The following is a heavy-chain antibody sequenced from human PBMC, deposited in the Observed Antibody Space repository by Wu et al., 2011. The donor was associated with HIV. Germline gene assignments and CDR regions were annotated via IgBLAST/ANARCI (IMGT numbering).Heavy chain of an antibody. V-gene: IGHV1-8*03. D-gene: IGHD3-3*01. CDR2: MNPHSGTT. CDR3: AVPLFDFWSGYYPVSL. CDR1: GYTFTSYD. Sequence: QVQLVQSGAEVKKPGASVRVSCKAFGYTFTSYDINWVRQTAGQGFEWMGWMNPHSGTTGYAQKFQGRISLSRNNSVNTAYLDLTSLRYEDTAVYYCAVPLFDFWSGYYPVSLWGRGTLVTVSS. J-gene: IGHJ2*01.